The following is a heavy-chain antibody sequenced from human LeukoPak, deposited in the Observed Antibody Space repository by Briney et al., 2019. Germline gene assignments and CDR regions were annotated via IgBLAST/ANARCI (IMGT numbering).Heavy chain of an antibody. V-gene: IGHV5-51*01. CDR1: GYSFTNYW. Sequence: NHGESLKISCKGSGYSFTNYWIAWVRQLPGKGLEWMGIIYPGDSDATYSPSFQGQVTISADKSISTAYLQWSSLKASDTAMYYCARHSYDTSGHRRPEPDFWGQGTLVTVSS. CDR2: IYPGDSDA. D-gene: IGHD3-22*01. J-gene: IGHJ4*02. CDR3: ARHSYDTSGHRRPEPDF.